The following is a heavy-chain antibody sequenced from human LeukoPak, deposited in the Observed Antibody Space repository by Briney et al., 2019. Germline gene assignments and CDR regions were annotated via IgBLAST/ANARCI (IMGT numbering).Heavy chain of an antibody. CDR1: GYTFTSYY. CDR3: ARVAAAGTGIFVNFYYSMDI. CDR2: INPSGGST. Sequence: RASVKVSCKASGYTFTSYYMHWVRQAPGQGLEWMGIINPSGGSTSYAQKFQGRVTMTRDMSTSTVYMELSSLRSEDTAVYYCARVAAAGTGIFVNFYYSMDIWGKGTTVTISS. J-gene: IGHJ6*03. V-gene: IGHV1-46*01. D-gene: IGHD6-13*01.